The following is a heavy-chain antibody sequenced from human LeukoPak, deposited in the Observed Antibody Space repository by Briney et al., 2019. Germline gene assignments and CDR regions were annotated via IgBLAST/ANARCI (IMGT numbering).Heavy chain of an antibody. CDR2: IWYDGSNK. J-gene: IGHJ6*02. V-gene: IGHV3-33*01. D-gene: IGHD3-3*01. Sequence: GGSLRLSCAASGFTFSSYGMHWVRQAPGKGLEWVAVIWYDGSNKYYADSVKGRFTISRDNSKNTLYLQMNSPRAEDTAVYYCAREMSAYYYYGMDVRGQGTTVTVSS. CDR3: AREMSAYYYYGMDV. CDR1: GFTFSSYG.